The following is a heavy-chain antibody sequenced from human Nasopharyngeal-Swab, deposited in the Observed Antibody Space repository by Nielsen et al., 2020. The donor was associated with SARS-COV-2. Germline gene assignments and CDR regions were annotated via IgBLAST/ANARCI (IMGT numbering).Heavy chain of an antibody. CDR1: GGSISSSSYY. D-gene: IGHD3-16*02. J-gene: IGHJ4*02. Sequence: SETLSLTCTVSGGSISSSSYYWGWIRQPPGKGLEWIGSIYYSGSTYYNPSLKSRVTISVDTSKNQFSLKLSSVTAADTAVYYCARQPLGVWGSYRYRLLDYWGQGTLVTVSS. V-gene: IGHV4-39*01. CDR2: IYYSGST. CDR3: ARQPLGVWGSYRYRLLDY.